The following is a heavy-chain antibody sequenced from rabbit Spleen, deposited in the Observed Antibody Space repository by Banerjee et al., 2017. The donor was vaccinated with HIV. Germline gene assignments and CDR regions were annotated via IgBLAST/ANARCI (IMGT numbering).Heavy chain of an antibody. Sequence: QEQLEESGGDLVKPGASLTLTCKASGFSFSSGYDMCWVRQAPGKGLELIACIYTSSGSTWYASWAKGRFTISKTSSTTVTLQMTSLTAADTATYFCARNVLAGKNLWGPGTLVTVS. V-gene: IGHV1S45*01. CDR3: ARNVLAGKNL. CDR2: IYTSSGST. D-gene: IGHD4-1*01. J-gene: IGHJ4*01. CDR1: GFSFSSGYD.